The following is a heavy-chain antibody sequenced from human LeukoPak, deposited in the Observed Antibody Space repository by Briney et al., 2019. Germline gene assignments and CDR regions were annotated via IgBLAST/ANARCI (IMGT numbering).Heavy chain of an antibody. CDR2: ISAYNGNT. D-gene: IGHD2-21*02. V-gene: IGHV1-18*01. J-gene: IGHJ3*02. CDR1: GGTFTSYG. CDR3: ARESADIVVVTAIRGGAFDI. Sequence: GASVKVSCKASGGTFTSYGISWVRQAPGQGLEWMGWISAYNGNTNYAQKLQGRVTMTTDTSTSTAYMELRSLRSDDTAVYYCARESADIVVVTAIRGGAFDIWGQGTMVTVSS.